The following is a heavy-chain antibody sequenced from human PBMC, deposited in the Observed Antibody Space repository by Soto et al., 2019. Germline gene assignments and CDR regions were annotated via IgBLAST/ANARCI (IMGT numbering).Heavy chain of an antibody. Sequence: GASVKVSCKASGYSFISYDINWVRQATGQGLEWMGWMNPNSGNTGYAQKFQGRVTMTTDTSTSTVYMEMGSLRTEDTAVYYCARSGVGDNDYIAATGVDYWGQGTLVTVSS. D-gene: IGHD6-13*01. CDR1: GYSFISYD. J-gene: IGHJ4*02. V-gene: IGHV1-8*01. CDR2: MNPNSGNT. CDR3: ARSGVGDNDYIAATGVDY.